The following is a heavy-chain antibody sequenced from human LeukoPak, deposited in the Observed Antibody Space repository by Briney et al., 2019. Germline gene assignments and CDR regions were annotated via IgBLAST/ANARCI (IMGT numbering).Heavy chain of an antibody. CDR1: GFTFSNYA. J-gene: IGHJ4*02. CDR2: ISGGAGTP. Sequence: GGSLRLSCAASGFTFSNYAMSWVRQAPGKGLEWVSGISGGAGTPYYADSVKGRFTISRDNSRNTLYLQMSSLRAEDTAVYYCAKRRTTVITMDYFDYWGQGTLVTVSS. V-gene: IGHV3-23*01. D-gene: IGHD4-17*01. CDR3: AKRRTTVITMDYFDY.